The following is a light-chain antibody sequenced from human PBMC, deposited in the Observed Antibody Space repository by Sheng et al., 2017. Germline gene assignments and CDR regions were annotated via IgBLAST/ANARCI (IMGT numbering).Light chain of an antibody. CDR3: QQYGSNPWT. J-gene: IGKJ1*01. V-gene: IGKV3-20*01. Sequence: EIVLTQSPGTLSLSPGERATLSCRASQSVVDNYLGWHQQKPGQSPRLLIYGASNRATGIPDRFSGIGSGIDFSLIISRLEPEDFAVYHCQQYGSNPWTFGQGTKVEIK. CDR1: QSVVDNY. CDR2: GAS.